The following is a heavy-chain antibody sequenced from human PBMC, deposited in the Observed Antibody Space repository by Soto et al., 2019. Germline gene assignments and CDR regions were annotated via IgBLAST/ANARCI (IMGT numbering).Heavy chain of an antibody. CDR2: IKSKTDGGTT. D-gene: IGHD1-20*01. J-gene: IGHJ6*02. CDR1: GFTFSNAW. CDR3: TTASADNWKRFHSYYSGMDV. Sequence: EVQLVESGGDLVKPGGSLRLSCAASGFTFSNAWMSWVRQAPGKGLEWVGRIKSKTDGGTTDYVARVKGRFTISRDDSKNTLYLQTNSLKTEDTAIYYCTTASADNWKRFHSYYSGMDVCGQGTTVTVSS. V-gene: IGHV3-15*01.